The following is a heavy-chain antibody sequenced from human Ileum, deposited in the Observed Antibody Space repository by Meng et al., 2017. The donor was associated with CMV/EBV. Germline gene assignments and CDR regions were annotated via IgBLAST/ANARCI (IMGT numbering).Heavy chain of an antibody. J-gene: IGHJ4*02. V-gene: IGHV3-23*01. CDR2: ITGNSDAI. CDR3: AKWLAQQSVFDN. Sequence: TASGFTFSSYAMSWVRQAPGKGLEYVSGITGNSDAIEYAASVKGRFTISRDNSKNTLYLQMNSLRAEDTAVYYCAKWLAQQSVFDNWGQGTLVTVSS. CDR1: GFTFSSYA. D-gene: IGHD3-22*01.